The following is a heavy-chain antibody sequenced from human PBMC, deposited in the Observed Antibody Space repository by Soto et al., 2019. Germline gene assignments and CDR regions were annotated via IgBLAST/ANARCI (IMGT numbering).Heavy chain of an antibody. CDR1: GFIFSTYS. CDR2: ISVSGSTI. J-gene: IGHJ6*03. CDR3: ARVSFGSGGAYMDV. V-gene: IGHV3-48*01. Sequence: EVQLVESGGGLVQPGGSLRLSCAASGFIFSTYSMNWVRQAPGKGLEWVSYISVSGSTIYYADSVKGRFTISRDNAKNSLYLQMNSLRAEDTAVYYCARVSFGSGGAYMDVWGKGTMVTVSS. D-gene: IGHD3-10*01.